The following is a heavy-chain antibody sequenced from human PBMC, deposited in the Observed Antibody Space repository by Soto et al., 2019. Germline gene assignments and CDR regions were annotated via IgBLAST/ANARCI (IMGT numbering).Heavy chain of an antibody. D-gene: IGHD2-2*01. CDR2: ISAYNGNS. CDR1: GYTFTSYG. Sequence: QVQLVQSGAEVKKPGASVKVSCKASGYTFTSYGISWVRQAPGQGLEWVGWISAYNGNSNYAQKYHGRVTMTTDTSTDTAYMEMSSLRSDDTALYYCARIADCTTTSCSFPSRFHIRGYYYYYGLDVWGHWTTVTVSS. J-gene: IGHJ6*02. V-gene: IGHV1-18*01. CDR3: ARIADCTTTSCSFPSRFHIRGYYYYYGLDV.